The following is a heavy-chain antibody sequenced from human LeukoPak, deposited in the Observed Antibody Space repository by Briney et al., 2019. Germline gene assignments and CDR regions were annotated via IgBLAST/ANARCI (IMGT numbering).Heavy chain of an antibody. J-gene: IGHJ4*02. D-gene: IGHD3-10*01. CDR2: ISGSGGNT. V-gene: IGHV3-23*01. CDR1: GFTFSSYA. CDR3: AKVDGSGSYLDY. Sequence: GGSLRLSCAASGFTFSSYAMSWVRQAPGKGLEWVSGISGSGGNTYYADSVKGGFTISRDNSKNTLYLQMNSLRAEDTAVYYCAKVDGSGSYLDYWGQGTLVTVSS.